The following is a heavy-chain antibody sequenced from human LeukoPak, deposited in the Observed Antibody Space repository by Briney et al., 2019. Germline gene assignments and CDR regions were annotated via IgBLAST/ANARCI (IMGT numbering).Heavy chain of an antibody. J-gene: IGHJ4*02. Sequence: SETLSLTCTVSGGSISSYYWSWIRQPPGKGLEWIGYIYYSGSTNYNPSLKSRVTISVDTSKNQFSQKLSSVTAADTAVYYCARQGRWELYYFDYWGQGTLVTVSS. D-gene: IGHD1-7*01. CDR1: GGSISSYY. CDR2: IYYSGST. CDR3: ARQGRWELYYFDY. V-gene: IGHV4-59*08.